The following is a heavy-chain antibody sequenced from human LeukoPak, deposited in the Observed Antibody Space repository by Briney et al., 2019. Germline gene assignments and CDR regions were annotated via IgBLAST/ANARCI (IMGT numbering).Heavy chain of an antibody. Sequence: ASVKVSCKASGYTFTSYGISWVRQAPGQGLEWMGWISAYNGNTNYAQKFQGRVTMTRDMSTSTVYMELSRLRSDDTAVYYCARDNPGSARSGIDYWGQGTLVTVSS. D-gene: IGHD3-10*01. V-gene: IGHV1-18*01. CDR3: ARDNPGSARSGIDY. CDR1: GYTFTSYG. J-gene: IGHJ4*02. CDR2: ISAYNGNT.